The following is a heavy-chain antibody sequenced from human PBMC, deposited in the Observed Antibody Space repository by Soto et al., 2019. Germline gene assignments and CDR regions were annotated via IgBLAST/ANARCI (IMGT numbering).Heavy chain of an antibody. CDR1: GYTFTIYA. D-gene: IGHD4-17*01. J-gene: IGHJ4*02. V-gene: IGHV1-3*01. CDR3: ASGGLRDTGFDY. CDR2: INAGNGNT. Sequence: GASVKVSCKASGYTFTIYAMHCVLQAPLQRLDGMGWINAGNGNTKYSQKFQGRVTITRDTSASTAYMELSSLRSEDTAVYYCASGGLRDTGFDYWGQGTLVTFSS.